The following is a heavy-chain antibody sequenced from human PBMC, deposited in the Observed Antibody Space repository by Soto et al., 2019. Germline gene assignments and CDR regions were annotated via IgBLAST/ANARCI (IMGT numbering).Heavy chain of an antibody. CDR3: AREEGYSNGGPCYRGAFDF. Sequence: EVQLVESGGGLVKPGGSPRLSCAASGFTFSDYSMLWVRQAPGKGLEWLAFIGNSNNPTFYADSVRGRFTISRDNPKNSVYLQMNSLREEDTAVYFCAREEGYSNGGPCYRGAFDFWGQGTIVTVSS. CDR1: GFTFSDYS. J-gene: IGHJ3*01. CDR2: IGNSNNPT. D-gene: IGHD2-15*01. V-gene: IGHV3-21*02.